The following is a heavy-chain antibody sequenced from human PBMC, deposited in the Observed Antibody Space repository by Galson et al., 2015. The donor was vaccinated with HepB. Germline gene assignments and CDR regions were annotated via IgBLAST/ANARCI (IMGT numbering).Heavy chain of an antibody. CDR2: LIPLIAKT. CDR3: ARGPGGANNWFDP. Sequence: SVKVSCKATGGSFNTYTLNWVRQAPGQGLEWMGRLIPLIAKTNYAQKFQGRVTISVDKSTTTAYMELSGLRSDDTAVYFCARGPGGANNWFDPWGQGTLVTVSS. V-gene: IGHV1-69*08. D-gene: IGHD1-26*01. J-gene: IGHJ5*02. CDR1: GGSFNTYT.